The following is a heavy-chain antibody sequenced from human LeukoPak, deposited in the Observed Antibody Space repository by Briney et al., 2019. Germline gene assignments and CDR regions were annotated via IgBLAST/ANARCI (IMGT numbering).Heavy chain of an antibody. J-gene: IGHJ3*02. CDR3: ARVTSRVHGDYAVWVAFDI. CDR2: IWYSGST. CDR1: GGSFSSYG. D-gene: IGHD4-17*01. V-gene: IGHV4-59*01. Sequence: ETLSLTCAVSGGSFSSYGWSWIRQAPGKGLEWVGYIWYSGSTNYNPSLKRRVTISVDPSKNQFSLKLSSVTAADTAVYYCARVTSRVHGDYAVWVAFDIWGQGTMVTVSS.